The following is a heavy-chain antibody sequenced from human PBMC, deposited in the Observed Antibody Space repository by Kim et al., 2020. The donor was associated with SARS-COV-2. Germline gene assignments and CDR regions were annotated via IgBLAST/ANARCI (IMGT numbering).Heavy chain of an antibody. CDR2: INTDSGKP. Sequence: ASVKVSCKASGYSFNRNGIVWVRQAPGQGLEWMGWINTDSGKPTYAQGFAGRFVFSLDTSVTTAYLQISSLKAEDTAMYYCAREPKNMDVWGQGTTGTVS. CDR3: AREPKNMDV. J-gene: IGHJ6*02. CDR1: GYSFNRNG. V-gene: IGHV7-4-1*02.